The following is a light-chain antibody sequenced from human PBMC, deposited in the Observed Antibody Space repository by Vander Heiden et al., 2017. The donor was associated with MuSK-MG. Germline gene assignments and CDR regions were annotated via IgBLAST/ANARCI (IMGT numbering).Light chain of an antibody. CDR2: GAS. Sequence: IQLTQSPSSLSASVGDRVTISCRASQSVDTYLNWYQHKPGKAPKLLIYGASTLQTGVPSRFSGSGSGRDFTLTISSLQPEDFAPYYCQQNAGYLPFTFGHGTKLDVK. CDR1: QSVDTY. J-gene: IGKJ3*01. CDR3: QQNAGYLPFT. V-gene: IGKV1-39*01.